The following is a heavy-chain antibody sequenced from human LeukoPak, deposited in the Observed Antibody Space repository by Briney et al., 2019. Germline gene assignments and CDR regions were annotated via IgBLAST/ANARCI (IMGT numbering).Heavy chain of an antibody. Sequence: GGSLRLSCVPSGITFSNSALNWVRQAPGKGLEWVALISFDGSQKYYADSVKGRFTISRDNSKSTVYLQMNSLRVEDAAVYYCSKDLTSDFGGDLDPWGQGTLVTVSS. CDR3: SKDLTSDFGGDLDP. D-gene: IGHD3-10*01. CDR1: GITFSNSA. CDR2: ISFDGSQK. J-gene: IGHJ5*02. V-gene: IGHV3-30*02.